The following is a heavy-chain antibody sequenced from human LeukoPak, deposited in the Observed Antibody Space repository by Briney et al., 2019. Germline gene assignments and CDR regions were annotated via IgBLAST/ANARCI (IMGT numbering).Heavy chain of an antibody. D-gene: IGHD6-6*01. CDR2: ISNNGGGT. J-gene: IGHJ4*02. CDR3: ARTTIAAREADY. V-gene: IGHV3-64*02. Sequence: GGSLRLSCAASGFTFSRYSMHWVRQAPGKGLEYVSAISNNGGGTFYADSVNGRFTISRDNSKNTLYLQMGSLRTEDMAVYYCARTTIAAREADYWGQGTLVTVSS. CDR1: GFTFSRYS.